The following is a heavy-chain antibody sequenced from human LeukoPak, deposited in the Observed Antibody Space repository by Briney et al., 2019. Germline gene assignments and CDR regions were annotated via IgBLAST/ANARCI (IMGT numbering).Heavy chain of an antibody. J-gene: IGHJ4*02. CDR3: ARRYAFDS. CDR1: GYTFTSYG. CDR2: IIAYNGNT. Sequence: ASVKVSCKASGYTFTSYGISWVRQAPGQGLEWMGWIIAYNGNTNYAQKLQGSVTITTDPSTSTAYMKLRRLRYDDAGVYYCARRYAFDSWGQGTLVTVSS. V-gene: IGHV1-18*01. D-gene: IGHD3-9*01.